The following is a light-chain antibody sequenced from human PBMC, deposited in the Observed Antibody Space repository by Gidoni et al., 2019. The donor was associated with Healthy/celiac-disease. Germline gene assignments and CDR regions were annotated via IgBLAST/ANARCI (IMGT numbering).Light chain of an antibody. Sequence: QSVLTQPPSASGTPGQRVTISGSGSSTTIGSNYVYWYQQHPGTAPKLLIYRNNQRPSGVPDRFSGSKSGTSASLASSGLRSEDEADYDCAAWDDSLSGWVFGGGTKLTVL. J-gene: IGLJ3*02. V-gene: IGLV1-47*01. CDR3: AAWDDSLSGWV. CDR2: RNN. CDR1: STTIGSNY.